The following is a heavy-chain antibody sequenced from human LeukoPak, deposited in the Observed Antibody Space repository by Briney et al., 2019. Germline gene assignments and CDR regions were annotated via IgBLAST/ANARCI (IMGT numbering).Heavy chain of an antibody. V-gene: IGHV3-23*01. CDR1: GFTFSNYA. CDR3: AKDSYGGNSKFDY. Sequence: GGSLRLSCAASGFTFSNYAMSWVRQAPGKGLEWVSVISGSGGNTYYADSVKGRFTISRDNSKNTLYLQMNSLRAEDTAVYYCAKDSYGGNSKFDYWGQGTLVTVSS. CDR2: ISGSGGNT. D-gene: IGHD4-23*01. J-gene: IGHJ4*02.